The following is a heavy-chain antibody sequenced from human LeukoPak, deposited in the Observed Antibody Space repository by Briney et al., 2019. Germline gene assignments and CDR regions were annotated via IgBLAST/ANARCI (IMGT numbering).Heavy chain of an antibody. CDR1: GGSFSGYY. CDR2: INHSGST. Sequence: PSETLSLTCAVYGGSFSGYYWSWIRQPPGKGLEWIGEINHSGSTNHNPSLKSRVTISVDTSKNQFSLKLSSVTAADTAVYYCARGLLLWFGDGYYFDYWGQGTLVTVSS. CDR3: ARGLLLWFGDGYYFDY. V-gene: IGHV4-34*01. J-gene: IGHJ4*02. D-gene: IGHD3-10*01.